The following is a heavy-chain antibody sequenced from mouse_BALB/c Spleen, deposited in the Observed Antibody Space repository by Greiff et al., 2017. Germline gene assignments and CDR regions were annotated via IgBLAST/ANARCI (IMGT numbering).Heavy chain of an antibody. J-gene: IGHJ3*01. V-gene: IGHV2-2*02. CDR3: ARGNYDYSWFAY. CDR2: ICSGGST. Sequence: QVQLKESGPGLVQPSQSLSITCTASGFSLTSYGVHWVRQSPGKGLEWLGVICSGGSTDYNAAFISSLSISKDNSKCQVFFKMNSLQANDTAIYYCARGNYDYSWFAYWGQGTLVTVSA. CDR1: GFSLTSYG. D-gene: IGHD2-4*01.